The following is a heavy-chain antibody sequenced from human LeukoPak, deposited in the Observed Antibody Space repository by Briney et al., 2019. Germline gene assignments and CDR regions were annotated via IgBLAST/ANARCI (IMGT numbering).Heavy chain of an antibody. D-gene: IGHD1-26*01. CDR2: IFHSGNN. Sequence: PPETLSLTCIVSGDSISSYYWSWIRQPPGKGLEWIGYIFHSGNNNYNPSLKSRFTMSIDTSKNQFSLRLSSVTAADTAVYYCARQPYTIGAYYFDYWGPGTLVSVSS. CDR1: GDSISSYY. V-gene: IGHV4-59*08. CDR3: ARQPYTIGAYYFDY. J-gene: IGHJ4*02.